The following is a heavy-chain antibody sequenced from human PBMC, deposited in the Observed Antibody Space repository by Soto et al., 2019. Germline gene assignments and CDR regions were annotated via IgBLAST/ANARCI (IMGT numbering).Heavy chain of an antibody. V-gene: IGHV1-69*02. CDR1: GGTFSSYT. Sequence: SVKVSCKASGGTFSSYTISWVRQAPGQGLEWMGRIIPILGIANYAQKFQGRVTITADKSTSTAYMELSSLRSEDTAVYYCARSDYYGSGSYTGPRDYWGQGTLVTVSS. CDR3: ARSDYYGSGSYTGPRDY. J-gene: IGHJ4*02. CDR2: IIPILGIA. D-gene: IGHD3-10*01.